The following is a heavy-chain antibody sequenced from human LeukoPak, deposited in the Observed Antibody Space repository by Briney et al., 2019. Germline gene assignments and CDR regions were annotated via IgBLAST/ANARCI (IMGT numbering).Heavy chain of an antibody. CDR3: ARDKEDSDDYYGMDV. D-gene: IGHD1-26*01. Sequence: SEILSLTCTVSGASISSYYWSWIRQPPGKGLEWIGYIYYSGSTNYNPSLKSRVTISVDTSKNPFSLKLSSVTAADTAVYYCARDKEDSDDYYGMDVWGQGTTVTVSS. V-gene: IGHV4-59*01. CDR1: GASISSYY. J-gene: IGHJ6*02. CDR2: IYYSGST.